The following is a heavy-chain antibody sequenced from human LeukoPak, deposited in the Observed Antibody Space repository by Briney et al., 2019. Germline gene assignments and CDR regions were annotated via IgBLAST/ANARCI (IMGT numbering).Heavy chain of an antibody. CDR2: IYPGDSDT. V-gene: IGHV5-51*01. Sequence: GESLKISCKVSGYSFTSYWIAWVRQMPGKGLECMGIIYPGDSDTRYSPSFQGQVTISADKSISTAYLQWNSLKASDTAMYYCARRTLAAAGFDYWGQGTLVTVSS. D-gene: IGHD6-13*01. J-gene: IGHJ4*02. CDR3: ARRTLAAAGFDY. CDR1: GYSFTSYW.